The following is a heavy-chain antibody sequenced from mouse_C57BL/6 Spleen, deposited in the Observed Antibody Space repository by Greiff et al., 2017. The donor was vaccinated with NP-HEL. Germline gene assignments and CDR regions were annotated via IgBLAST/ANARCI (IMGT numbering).Heavy chain of an antibody. CDR2: IYPGSGST. D-gene: IGHD2-3*01. CDR3: ARGGHGYYWGYAMDY. V-gene: IGHV1-55*01. CDR1: GYTFTSYW. Sequence: VQLQQPGAELVKPGASVKMSCKASGYTFTSYWITWVKQRPGQGLEWIGDIYPGSGSTNYNEKFKSKATLTVDTSSSTAYMQLSSLTSEDSAVYYGARGGHGYYWGYAMDYWGQGTSVTVSS. J-gene: IGHJ4*01.